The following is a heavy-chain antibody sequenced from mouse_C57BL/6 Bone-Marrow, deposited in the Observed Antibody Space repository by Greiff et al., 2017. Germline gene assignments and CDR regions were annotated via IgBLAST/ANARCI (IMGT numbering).Heavy chain of an antibody. CDR2: IDPENGDT. D-gene: IGHD2-5*01. CDR1: GFNIKDDY. V-gene: IGHV14-4*01. J-gene: IGHJ3*01. CDR3: TTPRAERAYYSNYVPFFAY. Sequence: VQLQQSGAELVRPGASVKLSCTASGFNIKDDYMHWVKQRPEQGLEWIGWIDPENGDTEYASKFQGKATITADTSSNTAYLQLSSLTSEDTAVYYCTTPRAERAYYSNYVPFFAYWGQGTLVTVSA.